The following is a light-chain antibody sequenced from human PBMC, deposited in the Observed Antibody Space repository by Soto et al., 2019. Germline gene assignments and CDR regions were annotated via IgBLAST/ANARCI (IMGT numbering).Light chain of an antibody. V-gene: IGLV2-8*01. J-gene: IGLJ2*01. Sequence: QSALTQPPSASGSPGQSGTISCTGTSTDIGLHNYVSWYQHHPGKAPKFIIFDVNKRPSGVPDRFSGSRSGNTASLTVSGLQADDEAYDYCSACGGTNIPRFGGGTKLTVL. CDR2: DVN. CDR1: STDIGLHNY. CDR3: SACGGTNIPR.